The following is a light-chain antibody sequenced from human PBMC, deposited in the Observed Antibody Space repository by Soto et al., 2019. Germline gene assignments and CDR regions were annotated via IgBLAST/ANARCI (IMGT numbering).Light chain of an antibody. J-gene: IGLJ1*01. V-gene: IGLV1-44*01. CDR1: SSNIGSNA. Sequence: QSVLAQPPSASGTPGQTATISCSGASSNIGSNAVNWYQQLPGTAPKLLIYSNNQRPSGVPDRFSGFKYGTSASLAITGLQSEDEADYYCATWDDSLNAYVFGTGTKVTVL. CDR2: SNN. CDR3: ATWDDSLNAYV.